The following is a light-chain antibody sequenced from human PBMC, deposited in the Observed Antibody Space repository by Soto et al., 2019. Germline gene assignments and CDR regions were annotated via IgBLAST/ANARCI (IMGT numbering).Light chain of an antibody. CDR1: QSVFYISHNKNY. Sequence: DIVMTQSPDSLAVSLGERATINCKSSQSVFYISHNKNYLAWYQQKPGQPPKVLIYWASTRESGVPDRFTCSGSGTDFNLTIHSLQDEEVAVYYCQQYYATLHTVGGGITVDIK. CDR3: QQYYATLHT. V-gene: IGKV4-1*01. J-gene: IGKJ4*01. CDR2: WAS.